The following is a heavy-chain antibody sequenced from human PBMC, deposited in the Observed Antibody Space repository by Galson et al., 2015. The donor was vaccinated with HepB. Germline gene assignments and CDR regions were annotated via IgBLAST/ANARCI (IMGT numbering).Heavy chain of an antibody. D-gene: IGHD3-22*01. CDR2: IYPGDSDT. CDR1: GYSFTSYW. CDR3: ARHDGWDYYYDSSRTYGMDV. V-gene: IGHV5-51*01. Sequence: QSGAEVKKPGESLKISCKGSGYSFTSYWIGWVRQMPGKGLEWMGIIYPGDSDTRYSPSFQGQVTISADKSISTAYLQWSSLKASDTAMYYCARHDGWDYYYDSSRTYGMDVWGQGTTVTVSS. J-gene: IGHJ6*02.